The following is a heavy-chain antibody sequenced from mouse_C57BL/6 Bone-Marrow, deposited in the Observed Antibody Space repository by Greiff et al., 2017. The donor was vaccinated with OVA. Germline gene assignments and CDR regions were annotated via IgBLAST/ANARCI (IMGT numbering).Heavy chain of an antibody. V-gene: IGHV5-6*02. Sequence: DVKLVESGGDLVKPGGSLKLSCAASGFTFSSYGMSWVRQTPDKRLEWVATISSGGSYTYYPDSVKGRFTISRDNAKNTLYLQMSSLKSEDTAMYYCARQLYDYDGWFAYWGQGTLVTVSA. CDR1: GFTFSSYG. J-gene: IGHJ3*01. CDR2: ISSGGSYT. D-gene: IGHD2-4*01. CDR3: ARQLYDYDGWFAY.